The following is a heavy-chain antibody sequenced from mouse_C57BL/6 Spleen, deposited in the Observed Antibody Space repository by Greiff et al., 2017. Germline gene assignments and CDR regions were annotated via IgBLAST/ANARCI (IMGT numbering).Heavy chain of an antibody. D-gene: IGHD1-1*01. Sequence: VQLQQSGPELVKPGASVKIPCKASGYTFTDYNMDWVKQSQGKSLEWIGDINPNNGGTIYNQKFKGKATLTVDKSSSTAYMELRSLTSEDTAVYYCATGYGSSYWYFDVWGTGTTVTVSA. J-gene: IGHJ1*03. CDR3: ATGYGSSYWYFDV. V-gene: IGHV1-18*01. CDR2: INPNNGGT. CDR1: GYTFTDYN.